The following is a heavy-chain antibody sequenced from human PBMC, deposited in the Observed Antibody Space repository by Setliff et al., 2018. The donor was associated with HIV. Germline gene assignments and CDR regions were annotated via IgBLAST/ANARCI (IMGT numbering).Heavy chain of an antibody. J-gene: IGHJ3*02. CDR3: AKGSPFSGEINAFWDI. CDR1: GGTFSNYG. Sequence: GASVKVSCKASGGTFSNYGMSWVRQAPGQGLEWMGGIIPISGTANYAQKFQGRVTITTDESTSTAYMELSGLRSEDTAVYYCAKGSPFSGEINAFWDIWGQGTLVTVSS. V-gene: IGHV1-69*05. D-gene: IGHD3-3*01. CDR2: IIPISGTA.